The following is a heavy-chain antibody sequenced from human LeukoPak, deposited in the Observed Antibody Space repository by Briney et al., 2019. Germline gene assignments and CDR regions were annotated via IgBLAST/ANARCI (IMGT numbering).Heavy chain of an antibody. CDR1: GGSISSYY. D-gene: IGHD3-22*01. CDR2: IYYSGST. V-gene: IGHV4-59*01. J-gene: IGHJ4*02. Sequence: PSETLSLTCTVSGGSISSYYWSWIRQPPGKGLEWIGYIYYSGSTNYNPSLKSRVTISVDTSKNQFSLKLSSVTAADTAVYYCATNYYDSSGYGYYFDYWGQGTLVTVSS. CDR3: ATNYYDSSGYGYYFDY.